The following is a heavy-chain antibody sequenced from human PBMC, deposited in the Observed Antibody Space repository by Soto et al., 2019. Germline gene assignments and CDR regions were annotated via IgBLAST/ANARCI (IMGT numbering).Heavy chain of an antibody. CDR1: GYTFTGYY. CDR2: INPNSGGT. V-gene: IGHV1-2*02. CDR3: ASSPGENYYYGMDV. J-gene: IGHJ6*02. Sequence: ASVKVSCKASGYTFTGYYMHWVRQAPGQGLEWMGWINPNSGGTNYAQKFQGRVTMTRDTSKNQFSLKLSSVTAADTAVYYCASSPGENYYYGMDVWGQGTTVTVSS.